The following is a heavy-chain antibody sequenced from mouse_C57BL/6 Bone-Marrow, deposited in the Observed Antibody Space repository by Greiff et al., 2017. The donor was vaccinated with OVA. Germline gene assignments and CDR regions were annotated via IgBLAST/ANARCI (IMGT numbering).Heavy chain of an antibody. D-gene: IGHD1-1*01. J-gene: IGHJ2*01. CDR3: ARWDTTVVFDY. CDR1: GYTFTSYW. V-gene: IGHV1-7*01. CDR2: INPSSGYT. Sequence: VQVVESGAELAKPGASVKLSCKASGYTFTSYWMHWVKQRPGQGLEWIGYINPSSGYTKYNQKFKDKATLTADKSSSTAYMQLSSLTYEDSAVYYCARWDTTVVFDYWGQGTTLTVSS.